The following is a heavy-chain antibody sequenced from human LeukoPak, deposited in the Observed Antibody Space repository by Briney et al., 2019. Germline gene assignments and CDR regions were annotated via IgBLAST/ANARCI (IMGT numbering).Heavy chain of an antibody. CDR3: ARDRAGFFDD. D-gene: IGHD6-13*01. CDR2: IYSSGST. V-gene: IGHV4-4*07. J-gene: IGHJ4*02. Sequence: SETLSLTCTVSGDTISGFSWSWIRQPAGKGLEWIGRIYSSGSTNYSAALMRGGTMSVDTKNQFSLKVNSVTAADTAVYYCARDRAGFFDDWGQGTLVTVSS. CDR1: GDTISGFS.